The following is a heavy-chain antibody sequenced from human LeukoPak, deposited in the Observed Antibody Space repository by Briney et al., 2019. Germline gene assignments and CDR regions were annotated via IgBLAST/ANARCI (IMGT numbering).Heavy chain of an antibody. D-gene: IGHD3-22*01. CDR2: IRSGGST. Sequence: GGSLRLSCAASGFIVSGKYMSWVRQAPGKGLEWVSVIRSGGSTGYADSVKGRLTISRDNSKNTLYLQMNSLRAEDTAVYYCAREGSFDSSGYNDALDIWGQGTMVTVSA. J-gene: IGHJ3*02. CDR1: GFIVSGKY. CDR3: AREGSFDSSGYNDALDI. V-gene: IGHV3-53*01.